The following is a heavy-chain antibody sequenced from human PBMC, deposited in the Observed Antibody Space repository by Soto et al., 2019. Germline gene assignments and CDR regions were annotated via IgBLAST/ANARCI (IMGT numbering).Heavy chain of an antibody. CDR3: ARDNPEWLVTYYYYGMDV. V-gene: IGHV1-18*03. CDR1: GYTFTSYC. CDR2: ISAYNGNT. J-gene: IGHJ6*02. D-gene: IGHD6-19*01. Sequence: ASVKVSCKASGYTFTSYCISWVRQAPGQGLEWMGWISAYNGNTNYAQKLQGRVTMTTDTSTSTAYMELRSLRSDDMAVYYCARDNPEWLVTYYYYGMDVWGQGTTVTVSS.